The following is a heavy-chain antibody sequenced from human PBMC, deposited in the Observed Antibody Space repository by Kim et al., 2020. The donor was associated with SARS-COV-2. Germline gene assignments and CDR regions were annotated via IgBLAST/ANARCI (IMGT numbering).Heavy chain of an antibody. CDR3: ARRWGSNSVGYY. V-gene: IGHV7-4-1*02. D-gene: IGHD3-16*01. Sequence: ASVKVSCKASGYSLVDYPMIWVRQAPGQGLEWMGWIDTKTRSPTYAQGFTGRFVFSLDTSVSTAYLEISSLKAEDTAIYYCARRWGSNSVGYYWGQGTLV. J-gene: IGHJ4*02. CDR1: GYSLVDYP. CDR2: IDTKTRSP.